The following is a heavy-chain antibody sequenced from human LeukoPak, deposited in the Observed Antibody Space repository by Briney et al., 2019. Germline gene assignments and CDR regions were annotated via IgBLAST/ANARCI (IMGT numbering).Heavy chain of an antibody. CDR1: GGSFSGYY. CDR3: ARGRPDGAMIVAWRTNWFDP. D-gene: IGHD3-22*01. CDR2: INHSGST. V-gene: IGHV4-34*01. Sequence: SETLSVTCAVYGGSFSGYYWSWIRQPPGKGLEWIGEINHSGSTNYNPSLKSRVTISVDTSKNQFSLKLSSVTAADTAVYYCARGRPDGAMIVAWRTNWFDPWGQGTLVTVSS. J-gene: IGHJ5*02.